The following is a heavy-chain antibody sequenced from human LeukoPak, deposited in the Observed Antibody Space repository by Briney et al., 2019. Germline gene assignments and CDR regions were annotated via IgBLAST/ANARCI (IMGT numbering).Heavy chain of an antibody. J-gene: IGHJ4*02. CDR1: GYGFSSYW. CDR3: ARSHAPYYFDY. Sequence: GESLKISCKGSGYGFSSYWIGWVRQMPGKGLEYMGIICPGDSDTNYSPSFQGHVTISADKSINTAYLQWSSLKASDTAMYYCARSHAPYYFDYWGQGTLVTVSS. CDR2: ICPGDSDT. V-gene: IGHV5-51*01.